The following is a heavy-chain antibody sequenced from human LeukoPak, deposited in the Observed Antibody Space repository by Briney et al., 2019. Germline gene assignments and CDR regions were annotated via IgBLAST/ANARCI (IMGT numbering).Heavy chain of an antibody. CDR3: ARAIAVAEGY. D-gene: IGHD6-19*01. CDR2: ISGGSGYI. V-gene: IGHV3-21*01. Sequence: GGSLRLSCAASGFTFTSYSMNWVRQAPGKGLEWVSYISGGSGYIYYADSVKGRFTISRDNAKNSLYLQMNSLRAEDTAVYYCARAIAVAEGYWGQGTLVTVSS. J-gene: IGHJ4*02. CDR1: GFTFTSYS.